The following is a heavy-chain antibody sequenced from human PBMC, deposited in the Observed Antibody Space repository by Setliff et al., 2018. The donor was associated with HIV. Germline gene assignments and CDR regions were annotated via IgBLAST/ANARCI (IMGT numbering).Heavy chain of an antibody. J-gene: IGHJ3*02. CDR2: IIPIFGTA. CDR3: ARNPDSGYDSGAFDI. Sequence: SVKVSCKASGGTFSSYAISWVRQAPGQGLEWMGGIIPIFGTANYAQKFQGRVTITADESTSTAYMELSSLRSEDTAVYYCARNPDSGYDSGAFDIWGQGTMVTVSS. D-gene: IGHD5-12*01. CDR1: GGTFSSYA. V-gene: IGHV1-69*13.